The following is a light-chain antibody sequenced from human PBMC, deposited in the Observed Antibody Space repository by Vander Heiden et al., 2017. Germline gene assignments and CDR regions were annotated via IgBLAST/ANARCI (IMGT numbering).Light chain of an antibody. CDR3: MQPLHTPWT. CDR2: LVS. CDR1: QSLLYSNGNTY. Sequence: EIVMTQSSLSLPVTPGEPASISCRSSQSLLYSNGNTYVDWYLQKPGQSPQLLIYLVSNRASGVPDRFSGSGSGTDFTLRISRVEAEDVGVYYCMQPLHTPWTFGQGTKVEIK. J-gene: IGKJ1*01. V-gene: IGKV2-28*01.